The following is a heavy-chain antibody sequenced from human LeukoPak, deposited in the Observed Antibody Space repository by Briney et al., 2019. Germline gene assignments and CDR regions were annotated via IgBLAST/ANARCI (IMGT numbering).Heavy chain of an antibody. CDR2: IYPGDSDT. J-gene: IGHJ3*02. D-gene: IGHD6-6*01. Sequence: GESLKISCKGSGYSFTSYWIGWVRQMPGKGLEWMGIIYPGDSDTRYSPSFQGQVTISAGKSISTAYLQWSSLKASDTAMYYCARRGIAARPSHAFDIWGQGTMVTVSS. CDR3: ARRGIAARPSHAFDI. V-gene: IGHV5-51*01. CDR1: GYSFTSYW.